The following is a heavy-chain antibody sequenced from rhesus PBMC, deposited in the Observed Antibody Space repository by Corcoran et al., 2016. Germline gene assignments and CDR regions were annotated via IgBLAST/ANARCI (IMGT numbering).Heavy chain of an antibody. CDR2: IYGSSGST. V-gene: IGHV4-76*01. J-gene: IGHJ4*01. D-gene: IGHD5-36*01. CDR3: ARDRGYSYGPLDY. Sequence: QVQLQESGPGVVKPSETLSLTCAVSGYSISSGYDWSWIRQPPGKGLEWIGYIYGSSGSTNHNPSLKNRVTISKDTSKNQFSLKLSSVTAADTAVYYCARDRGYSYGPLDYWGQGVLVTVSS. CDR1: GYSISSGYD.